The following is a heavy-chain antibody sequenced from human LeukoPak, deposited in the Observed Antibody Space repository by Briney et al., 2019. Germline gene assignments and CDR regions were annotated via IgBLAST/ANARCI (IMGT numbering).Heavy chain of an antibody. CDR2: LYSGGAT. D-gene: IGHD6-19*01. J-gene: IGHJ4*02. CDR1: GFTVSGNY. V-gene: IGHV3-53*05. CDR3: ARSKAGYSSGWYMDYFDY. Sequence: GGSLRLSCSASGFTVSGNYMTWVRQAPGRGLEWVSVLYSGGATSYADSVKGRFTISRDSSKNTLYLQMNSLRAEDTAVYYCARSKAGYSSGWYMDYFDYWGQGALVTVSS.